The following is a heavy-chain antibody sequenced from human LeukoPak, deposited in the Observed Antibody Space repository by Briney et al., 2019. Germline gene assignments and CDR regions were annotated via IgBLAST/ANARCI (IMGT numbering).Heavy chain of an antibody. CDR2: ISYDGSNK. Sequence: QPGRSLRLSCAASGFTFSSYGMHWVRQAPGKGLEWVAVISYDGSNKYYADSVKGRFTISRDNSKNTLYLQMNSLRAEDTAVYYCAKDALTTVTTGVAFDIWGQGTIVTVSS. V-gene: IGHV3-30*18. J-gene: IGHJ3*02. CDR3: AKDALTTVTTGVAFDI. CDR1: GFTFSSYG. D-gene: IGHD4-17*01.